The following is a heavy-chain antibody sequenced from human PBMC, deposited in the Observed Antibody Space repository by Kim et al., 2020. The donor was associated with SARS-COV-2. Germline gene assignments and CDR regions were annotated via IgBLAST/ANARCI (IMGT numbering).Heavy chain of an antibody. Sequence: NPSLKSRVTISVDTSKNQFSLKLSSVTAADTAVYYCARVSPYSSSWNFDYWGQGTLVTVSS. D-gene: IGHD6-13*01. J-gene: IGHJ4*02. V-gene: IGHV4-59*01. CDR3: ARVSPYSSSWNFDY.